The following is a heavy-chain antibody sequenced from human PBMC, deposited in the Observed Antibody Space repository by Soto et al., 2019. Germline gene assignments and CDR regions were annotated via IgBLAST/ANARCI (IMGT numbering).Heavy chain of an antibody. CDR1: NYTFINFG. CDR2: ITTFNGKT. Sequence: QVQLVQSGAEVKRPGASVKVSCKASNYTFINFGISWVRQAPGQGLEWMGWITTFNGKTNYAQKLQGKNTITAPTSTTTAYRELRSLISDDTAVYYCMRDRFAYFDPPASDYWGQGTLVTVSS. J-gene: IGHJ4*02. D-gene: IGHD3-9*01. CDR3: MRDRFAYFDPPASDY. V-gene: IGHV1-18*01.